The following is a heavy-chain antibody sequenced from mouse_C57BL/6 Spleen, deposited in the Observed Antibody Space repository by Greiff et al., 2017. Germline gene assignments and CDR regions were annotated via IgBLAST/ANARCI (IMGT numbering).Heavy chain of an antibody. D-gene: IGHD2-4*01. CDR2: ISSGGSYT. J-gene: IGHJ3*01. Sequence: EVKVVESGGDLVKPGGSLKLSCAASGFTFSSYCMSWVRQTPDKRLEWVATISSGGSYTYYPDSVKGRFTISRDNAKNTLYLQMSSLKSEDTAMYYCARDNDYDGFAYWGQGTLGTVSA. V-gene: IGHV5-6*01. CDR3: ARDNDYDGFAY. CDR1: GFTFSSYC.